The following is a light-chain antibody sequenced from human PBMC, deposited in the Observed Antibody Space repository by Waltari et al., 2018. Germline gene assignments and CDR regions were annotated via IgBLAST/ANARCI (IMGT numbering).Light chain of an antibody. CDR3: QQYNKWPPLT. CDR1: QNIHDN. V-gene: IGKV3-15*01. J-gene: IGKJ4*01. Sequence: EVLMTQSPATLSVSPGERVTISCRASQNIHDNLAWYQQKPGQAPRLLIYAASTRTTAIPARFRGSGSGTEFTLTISSLQSEDVAVYYCQQYNKWPPLTFGGGTKVEIK. CDR2: AAS.